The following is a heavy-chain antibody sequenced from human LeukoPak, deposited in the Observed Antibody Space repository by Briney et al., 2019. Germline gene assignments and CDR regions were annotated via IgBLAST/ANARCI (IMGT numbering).Heavy chain of an antibody. Sequence: ASVKVSCKASGYTFTSYDINWVRRATGQGLEWMGWMNPNSGNTGYAQKFKGRVTMTRNTSISTAYMELSSLRSEDTAVYYCARGSVVTPDDAFDIWGQGTMVTVSS. J-gene: IGHJ3*02. D-gene: IGHD4-23*01. CDR2: MNPNSGNT. CDR1: GYTFTSYD. V-gene: IGHV1-8*01. CDR3: ARGSVVTPDDAFDI.